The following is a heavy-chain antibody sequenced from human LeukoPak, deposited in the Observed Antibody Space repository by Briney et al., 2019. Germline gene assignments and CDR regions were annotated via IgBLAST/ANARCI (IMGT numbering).Heavy chain of an antibody. Sequence: ASVKVSCKASGYTFTSYDFNWVRQATGQWPEWMGWMSPNSGDTGYAQKFQDRVTMTRNTSISTAYMELSSLRSEDTAVYYCARELLPELDTAMVYYYYGMDVWGQGTTVTVSS. J-gene: IGHJ6*02. CDR3: ARELLPELDTAMVYYYYGMDV. CDR1: GYTFTSYD. D-gene: IGHD5-18*01. V-gene: IGHV1-8*01. CDR2: MSPNSGDT.